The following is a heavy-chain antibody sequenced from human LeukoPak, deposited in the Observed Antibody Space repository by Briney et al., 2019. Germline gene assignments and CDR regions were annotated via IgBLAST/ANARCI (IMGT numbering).Heavy chain of an antibody. D-gene: IGHD2-2*01. Sequence: GGSLRLSCAASGFTFSSYGMHWVRQAPGKGLEWVAFIRYDGSNKYYADSVKGRFTISRDNSKNTLYLQMNSLRAEDTAVYYCARVESLCSSTSCVNWFDPWGQGTLVTVSS. CDR2: IRYDGSNK. J-gene: IGHJ5*02. CDR3: ARVESLCSSTSCVNWFDP. CDR1: GFTFSSYG. V-gene: IGHV3-30*02.